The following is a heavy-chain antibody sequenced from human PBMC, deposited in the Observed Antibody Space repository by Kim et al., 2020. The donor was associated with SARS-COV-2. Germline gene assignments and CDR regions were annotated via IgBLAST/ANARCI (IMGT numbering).Heavy chain of an antibody. CDR3: TRDHSQYCSGGSCYEGLYAFDI. CDR1: GFTFGDYA. CDR2: IRSKAYGGTT. D-gene: IGHD2-15*01. J-gene: IGHJ3*02. Sequence: GGSLRLSCTASGFTFGDYAMSWFRQAPGKGLEWVGFIRSKAYGGTTEYAASVKGRFTISRDDSKSIAYLQMNSLKTEDTAVYYCTRDHSQYCSGGSCYEGLYAFDIWGQGTMVTVSS. V-gene: IGHV3-49*03.